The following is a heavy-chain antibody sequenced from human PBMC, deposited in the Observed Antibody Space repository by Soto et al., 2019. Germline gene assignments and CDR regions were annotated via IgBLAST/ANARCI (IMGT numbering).Heavy chain of an antibody. CDR3: ARGVEQVVGFFDT. CDR2: ISAYNGNT. J-gene: IGHJ3*02. V-gene: IGHV1-18*01. CDR1: GYTFTSYG. D-gene: IGHD2-15*01. Sequence: QVQLVQSGAEVKKPGASVKVSCKASGYTFTSYGISWVRQAPGQGLEWMGWISAYNGNTNYAQKLQGGVTMTTDTSTSTAYMELRGLRSTDTALNSWARGVEQVVGFFDTGGQGQWSPSLQ.